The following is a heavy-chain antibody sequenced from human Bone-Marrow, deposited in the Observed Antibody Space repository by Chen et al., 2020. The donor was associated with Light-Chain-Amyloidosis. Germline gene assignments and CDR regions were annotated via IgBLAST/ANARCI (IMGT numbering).Heavy chain of an antibody. D-gene: IGHD3-9*01. CDR3: AKDISYDDILPGYPADAFDI. Sequence: EVQLVESGGGLLQRGGSLRLSCAASGFAFSSYALTCVLQAPGKGLEWVSTVRGSGGSRYYGDSVKGRLTISRDNSKNALFLQMNSLRAEDTAVYYCAKDISYDDILPGYPADAFDIWGQGTMVTVSS. J-gene: IGHJ3*02. V-gene: IGHV3-23*04. CDR1: GFAFSSYA. CDR2: VRGSGGSR.